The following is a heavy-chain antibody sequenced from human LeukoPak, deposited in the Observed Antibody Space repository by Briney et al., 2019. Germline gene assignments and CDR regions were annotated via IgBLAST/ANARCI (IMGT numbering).Heavy chain of an antibody. J-gene: IGHJ4*02. CDR1: GYTFTSYY. CDR3: ARDPLDYDSSGHPDY. V-gene: IGHV1-46*01. Sequence: ASVKVSCKASGYTFTSYYMHWVRQAPGQGLEWMRIINPSGGSTSYAQKFQGRVTMTRDTSTSTVYMELSSLRSEDTAVYYCARDPLDYDSSGHPDYWGQGTLVTVSS. D-gene: IGHD3-22*01. CDR2: INPSGGST.